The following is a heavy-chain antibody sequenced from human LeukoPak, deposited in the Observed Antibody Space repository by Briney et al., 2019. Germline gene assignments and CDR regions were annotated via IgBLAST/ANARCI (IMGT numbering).Heavy chain of an antibody. D-gene: IGHD2-15*01. Sequence: PGGSLGLSWAASGFTFSSYSMNWVRRAPGKGREWVSAISGSGGSTYYAASEKGRFTISRDNSKNTLYLQMNSLTAEDTAVYYCAKAPQYCSGGSCSGSAFDYWGQGTLVTVSS. J-gene: IGHJ4*02. CDR3: AKAPQYCSGGSCSGSAFDY. CDR2: ISGSGGST. V-gene: IGHV3-23*01. CDR1: GFTFSSYS.